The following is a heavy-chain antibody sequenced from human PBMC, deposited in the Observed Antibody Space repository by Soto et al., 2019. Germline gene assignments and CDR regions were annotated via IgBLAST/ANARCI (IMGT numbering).Heavy chain of an antibody. Sequence: EVQLVGSGGALVEPGGSLRLSCAASGFTFNNARMSWVRQAPGKGLDWVGRIDGGKTDFAAPVEGRFTFSRDDSRNTLFLHMNSQKTEDTGVYYCTSNAAAKVGTLSYWGQGTVVTVSS. CDR2: IDGGKT. CDR1: GFTFNNAR. V-gene: IGHV3-15*02. D-gene: IGHD1-26*01. J-gene: IGHJ4*02. CDR3: TSNAAAKVGTLSY.